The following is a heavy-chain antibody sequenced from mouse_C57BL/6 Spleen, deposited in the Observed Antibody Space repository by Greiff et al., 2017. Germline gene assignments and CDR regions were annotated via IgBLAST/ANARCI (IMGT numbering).Heavy chain of an antibody. CDR1: GYTFTSYW. Sequence: QVQLKQPGAELVMPGASVKLSCKASGYTFTSYWMHWVKQRPGQGLEWIGEIDPSDSYTNYNQKFKGKSTLTVDKSSSTASMQLSILTSEDSAVYYCARRRNGSSYLYYFDYWGQDATLTVSS. CDR3: ARRRNGSSYLYYFDY. V-gene: IGHV1-69*01. D-gene: IGHD1-1*01. CDR2: IDPSDSYT. J-gene: IGHJ2*01.